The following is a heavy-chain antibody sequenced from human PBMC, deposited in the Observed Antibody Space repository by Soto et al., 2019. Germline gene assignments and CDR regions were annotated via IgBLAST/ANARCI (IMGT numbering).Heavy chain of an antibody. CDR3: ARESEDLTSNFDY. CDR1: GFTFTRYS. V-gene: IGHV3-21*06. Sequence: PGGSLRLSCAASGFTFTRYSMNWVRQAPGKGLEWVSSISSTANYIYYGDSMKGRFTISRDNAKNSLYLEMNSLRAEDTAVYYCARESEDLTSNFDYWGQGTLVTVSS. J-gene: IGHJ4*02. CDR2: ISSTANYI.